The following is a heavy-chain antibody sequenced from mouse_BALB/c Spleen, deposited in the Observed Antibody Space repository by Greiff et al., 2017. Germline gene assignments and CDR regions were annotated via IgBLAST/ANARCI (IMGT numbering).Heavy chain of an antibody. CDR3: ARRGNYYGSSYWFAY. D-gene: IGHD1-1*01. CDR1: GYTFTDYN. CDR2: IYPYNGGT. J-gene: IGHJ3*01. V-gene: IGHV1S29*02. Sequence: EVQLQQSGPELVKPGASVKISCKASGYTFTDYNMHWVKQSHGKSLEWIGYIYPYNGGTGYNQKFKSKATLTVDNSSSTAYMELRSLTSEDSAVYYCARRGNYYGSSYWFAYWGQGTLVTVSA.